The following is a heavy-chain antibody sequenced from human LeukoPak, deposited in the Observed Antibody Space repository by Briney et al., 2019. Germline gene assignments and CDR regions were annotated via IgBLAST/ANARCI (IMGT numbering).Heavy chain of an antibody. CDR2: INPNSGGT. V-gene: IGHV1-2*02. D-gene: IGHD3-9*01. J-gene: IGHJ5*02. CDR3: ARVAYYDILTGYYKLGWFDP. Sequence: ASVKVSCKASGYTFTDYYLHWVRQAPGQGLEWMGWINPNSGGTNYAQKFQGRVTMTRDTSISTAYMELSRLRSDDTAVYYCARVAYYDILTGYYKLGWFDPWGQGTLVTVSS. CDR1: GYTFTDYY.